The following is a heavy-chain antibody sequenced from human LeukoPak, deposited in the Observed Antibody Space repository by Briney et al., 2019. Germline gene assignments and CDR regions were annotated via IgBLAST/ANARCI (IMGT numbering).Heavy chain of an antibody. CDR1: GYTFTGYY. D-gene: IGHD3-22*01. J-gene: IGHJ3*02. Sequence: PGASVKVSCKASGYTFTGYYMHWVRQAPGQGLEWMGWINPNSGGTNYAQKFQGRVTMTRDTSISTAYMELSRLRSDDTAVYYCARESPEVYYDSSGYENDAFDIWGQGTMVTVSS. CDR3: ARESPEVYYDSSGYENDAFDI. V-gene: IGHV1-2*02. CDR2: INPNSGGT.